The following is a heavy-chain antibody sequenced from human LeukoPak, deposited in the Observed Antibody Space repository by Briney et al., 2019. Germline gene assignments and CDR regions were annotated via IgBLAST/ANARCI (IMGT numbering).Heavy chain of an antibody. V-gene: IGHV1-8*01. CDR1: GHTFTSYD. Sequence: GASVKVSCKASGHTFTSYDINWVRQATGQGLEWLGWMNPNSGNTGYAQKFQGRVTMTRNTPISTAYMELNSLRSEDTAIYYCARNAPLTGDFDYWGPGTLVIVSS. D-gene: IGHD7-27*01. CDR3: ARNAPLTGDFDY. CDR2: MNPNSGNT. J-gene: IGHJ4*02.